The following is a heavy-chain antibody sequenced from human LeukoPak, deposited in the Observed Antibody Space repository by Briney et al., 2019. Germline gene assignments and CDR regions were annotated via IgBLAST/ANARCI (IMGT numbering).Heavy chain of an antibody. CDR1: GFTFSIYE. D-gene: IGHD3-22*01. J-gene: IGHJ4*02. CDR2: ISSSGSTI. CDR3: ARVSYDSIGHNNFFDF. V-gene: IGHV3-48*03. Sequence: GGSLRLSCAASGFTFSIYEMNWVRQAPGKGLEWVSYISSSGSTIYYADSLKGRFTISRDNAKNSLYLQMNSLRAEDTGVYYCARVSYDSIGHNNFFDFWGQGTLVTVSS.